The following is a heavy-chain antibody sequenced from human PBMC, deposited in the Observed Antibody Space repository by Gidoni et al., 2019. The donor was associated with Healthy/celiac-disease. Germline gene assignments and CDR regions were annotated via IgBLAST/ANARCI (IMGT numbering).Heavy chain of an antibody. CDR2: IYYSGST. CDR1: GGPISSGDSY. D-gene: IGHD4-17*01. J-gene: IGHJ4*02. Sequence: QVQLQESGPGLVKTSQTPSLTGTVSGGPISSGDSYWRWIRQPPGKGLEWMGYIYYSGSTYSNPSLKSRVTISVDTSKNQFSLKLSSVTAADTAVYYCTRNDDYGDYVLPHFDYWGQGTLVTVSS. CDR3: TRNDDYGDYVLPHFDY. V-gene: IGHV4-30-4*01.